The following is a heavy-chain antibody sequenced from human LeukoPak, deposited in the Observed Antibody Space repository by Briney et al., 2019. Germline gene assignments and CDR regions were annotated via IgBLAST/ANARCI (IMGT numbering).Heavy chain of an antibody. Sequence: GGSLRLSCAASGFTFSSYSMNWVRQAPGMGLEWVANINQDGSESYYVDSVKGRFTISRDNANNSLYLHMNSLRAEDTAVYYCARDPPSGYDSPGDWGQGTLVTVSS. CDR2: INQDGSES. CDR1: GFTFSSYS. V-gene: IGHV3-7*01. J-gene: IGHJ4*02. CDR3: ARDPPSGYDSPGD. D-gene: IGHD3-22*01.